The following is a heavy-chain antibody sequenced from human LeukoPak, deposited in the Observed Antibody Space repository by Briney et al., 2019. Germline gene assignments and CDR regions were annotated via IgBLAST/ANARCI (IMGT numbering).Heavy chain of an antibody. J-gene: IGHJ4*02. CDR1: GFTFSSYS. Sequence: GGSLRLSCAASGFTFSSYSMNWVRQAPGKGLEWVSYISSSSSTIYYADSVKGRFTISRDNAKNSLYLQMNSLRAEDTAVYYCARQYLGGFDYWGQGTLVTVSS. CDR3: ARQYLGGFDY. D-gene: IGHD3-16*01. V-gene: IGHV3-48*04. CDR2: ISSSSSTI.